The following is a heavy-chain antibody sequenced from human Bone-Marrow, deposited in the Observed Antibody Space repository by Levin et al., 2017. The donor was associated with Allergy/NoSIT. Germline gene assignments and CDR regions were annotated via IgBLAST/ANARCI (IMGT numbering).Heavy chain of an antibody. V-gene: IGHV1-69*01. Sequence: KISCKASGGTFSSYAISWVRQAPGQGLEWMGGILPIFGTANYAQKFQGRVTITADESTSTAYMELSSLRSEDTAVYYCARAADSSGYYFHYWGQGTLVTVSS. CDR1: GGTFSSYA. D-gene: IGHD3-22*01. CDR3: ARAADSSGYYFHY. CDR2: ILPIFGTA. J-gene: IGHJ4*02.